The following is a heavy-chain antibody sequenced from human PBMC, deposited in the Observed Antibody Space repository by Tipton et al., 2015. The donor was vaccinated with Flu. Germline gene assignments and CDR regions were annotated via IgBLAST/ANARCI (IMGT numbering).Heavy chain of an antibody. D-gene: IGHD7-27*01. V-gene: IGHV3-48*03. CDR3: ATLTGDDY. Sequence: GSLRLSCAASGFTFSRYEMNWVRQAPGKGLEWLSYISSSGNTMSYADSVRGRFTISRDNTKKSLYLQLNSLRAEDTAIYYCATLTGDDYWGQGIMVTVSS. CDR1: GFTFSRYE. J-gene: IGHJ4*02. CDR2: ISSSGNTM.